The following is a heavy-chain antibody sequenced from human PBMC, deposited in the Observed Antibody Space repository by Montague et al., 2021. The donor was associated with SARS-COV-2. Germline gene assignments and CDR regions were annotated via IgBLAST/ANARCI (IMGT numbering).Heavy chain of an antibody. CDR2: IFYKWNT. CDR3: ARSISSSGAWDN. Sequence: SETLSLTCTVSGGSLNKHYWSWIRKAPGKELEWHGNIFYKWNTNYNYFLWRRVPMSLDTPQNQFSLRLTSLTAADTAVYYCARSISSSGAWDNWGRGTLVTVSS. J-gene: IGHJ4*02. V-gene: IGHV4-59*11. D-gene: IGHD3-22*01. CDR1: GGSLNKHY.